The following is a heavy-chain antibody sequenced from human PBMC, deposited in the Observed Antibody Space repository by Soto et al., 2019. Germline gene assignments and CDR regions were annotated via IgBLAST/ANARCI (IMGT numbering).Heavy chain of an antibody. V-gene: IGHV3-30-3*01. CDR2: ISFDGGDK. D-gene: IGHD1-1*01. CDR3: ARGGPHPMSTISLDY. Sequence: QVQVVESGGGVVQPGRSLRLSCAASGFIFRSYDMHWVRQAPGKGLEWVTVISFDGGDKNYADSVKGRFTISRDNSKNTRYLQMNSLRAEDTAVYYCARGGPHPMSTISLDYWGQGTLVTVSS. CDR1: GFIFRSYD. J-gene: IGHJ4*02.